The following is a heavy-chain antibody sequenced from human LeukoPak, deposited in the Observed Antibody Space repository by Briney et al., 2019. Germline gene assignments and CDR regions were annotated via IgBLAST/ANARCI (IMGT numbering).Heavy chain of an antibody. J-gene: IGHJ4*02. D-gene: IGHD5-24*01. Sequence: PSETLSLTCTVSGGSISSSRYYWSWIRQPPGKGLEWIGYIYYSGSTKYNPSLKSRVTISVDTSKNQFSLKLSSVTAADTAVYYCAREGPREDGYNADYWGQGTLVTVSP. CDR1: GGSISSSRYY. CDR2: IYYSGST. CDR3: AREGPREDGYNADY. V-gene: IGHV4-61*01.